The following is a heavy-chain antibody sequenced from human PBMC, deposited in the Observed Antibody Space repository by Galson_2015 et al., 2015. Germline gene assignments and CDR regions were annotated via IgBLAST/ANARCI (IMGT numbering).Heavy chain of an antibody. D-gene: IGHD3-10*01. CDR3: AKDRGRYSFYGMEV. J-gene: IGHJ6*02. Sequence: SLRLSCAASGFSFSGYGMHWVRQAPGKGLEWVAVMSYGGTTKYYADSVKGRFTIYGDTSKSTLYLQMNSLRAEDTAVYYCAKDRGRYSFYGMEVWGQGTTVTVSS. CDR1: GFSFSGYG. V-gene: IGHV3-30*18. CDR2: MSYGGTTK.